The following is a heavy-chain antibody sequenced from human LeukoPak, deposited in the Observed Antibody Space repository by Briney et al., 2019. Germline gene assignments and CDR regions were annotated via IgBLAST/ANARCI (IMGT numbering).Heavy chain of an antibody. CDR2: IIPIFGTA. D-gene: IGHD3-3*01. Sequence: ASVKVSCKASGGTFSSYAISWVRQAPGQGLEWMGGIIPIFGTANYAQKFQGRVTMTRDMSTSTVYMELSSLRSEDTAVYYCARGGDNYDFWSGYYKKRYYFDYWGQGTLVTVSS. CDR3: ARGGDNYDFWSGYYKKRYYFDY. V-gene: IGHV1-69*05. CDR1: GGTFSSYA. J-gene: IGHJ4*02.